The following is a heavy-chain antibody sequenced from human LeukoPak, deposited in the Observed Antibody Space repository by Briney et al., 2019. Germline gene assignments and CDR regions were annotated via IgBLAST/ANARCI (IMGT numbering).Heavy chain of an antibody. D-gene: IGHD4-11*01. CDR1: QFTFSHYG. CDR3: AKDAQRGFDYSNSLEY. J-gene: IGHJ4*02. V-gene: IGHV3-33*06. Sequence: PGKSLTLSCAASQFTFSHYGMHWVRQAPGKGLEWVAVIWNDGSNQYYADSVKGRFTISRDNSQNTVYLQMNSLRAEDTAVYYCAKDAQRGFDYSNSLEYWGQGTLVTVSS. CDR2: IWNDGSNQ.